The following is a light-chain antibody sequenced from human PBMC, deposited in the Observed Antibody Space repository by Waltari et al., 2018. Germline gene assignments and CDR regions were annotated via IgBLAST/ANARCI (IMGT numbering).Light chain of an antibody. J-gene: IGLJ2*01. V-gene: IGLV1-36*01. CDR3: AAWDDNLNAVV. CDR2: YDD. CDR1: SSNIGNNV. Sequence: QSVLTQPPSVSEAPRQRVTIACSGSSSNIGNNVVNWYQQVPGEAPKLLIYYDDMLPSGVSDRFSGSRSGTSASLATSGLQSEDEADYYCAAWDDNLNAVVFGGGTKVTVL.